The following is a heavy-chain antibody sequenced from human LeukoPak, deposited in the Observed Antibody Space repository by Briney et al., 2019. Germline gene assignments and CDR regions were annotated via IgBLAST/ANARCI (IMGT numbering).Heavy chain of an antibody. V-gene: IGHV3-7*01. J-gene: IGHJ6*03. CDR2: IKQDGSEK. CDR1: GFTFSSYW. Sequence: GGSLRLSCAASGFTFSSYWMSWVRQAPGKGLEWVANIKQDGSEKYYVDSVKGRFTISRDNTKNSLYLQMNSLRAEDTAVYYCARRFITMLRGVTPMDVWGKGTTVTISS. CDR3: ARRFITMLRGVTPMDV. D-gene: IGHD3-10*01.